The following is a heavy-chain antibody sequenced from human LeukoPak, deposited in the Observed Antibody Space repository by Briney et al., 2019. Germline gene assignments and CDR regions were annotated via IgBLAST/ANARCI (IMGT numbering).Heavy chain of an antibody. CDR1: GGSFSGYY. Sequence: SETLSLTCAVYGGSFSGYYWSWIRQPPGKGLEWIGEINHSGSTNYNPSLKSRVTILVDTSKSQFSLKLSSVTAADTAVYYCARGSIVGAYFEFWGQGTLVTVSS. CDR2: INHSGST. J-gene: IGHJ4*02. D-gene: IGHD1-26*01. V-gene: IGHV4-34*01. CDR3: ARGSIVGAYFEF.